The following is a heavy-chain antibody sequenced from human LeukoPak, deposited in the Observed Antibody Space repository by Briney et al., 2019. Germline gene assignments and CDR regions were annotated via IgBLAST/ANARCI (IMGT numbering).Heavy chain of an antibody. V-gene: IGHV4-4*08. D-gene: IGHD2-2*01. CDR2: IYKSGST. CDR1: AASTSAYY. Sequence: SETLSLTCTVSAASTSAYYWSWIRHPPGGGVGWIGYIYKSGSTNSKPSLKSRVTTSVDTSENQFSLKLSSVTAADSTVYYCVRIYCTSTSCYGDSYYGMDVWGEGNTVTVSS. J-gene: IGHJ6*04. CDR3: VRIYCTSTSCYGDSYYGMDV.